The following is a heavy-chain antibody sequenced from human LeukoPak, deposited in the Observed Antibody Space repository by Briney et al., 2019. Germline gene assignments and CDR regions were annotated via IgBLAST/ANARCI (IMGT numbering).Heavy chain of an antibody. J-gene: IGHJ3*02. CDR3: ARKLRDSGARDT. V-gene: IGHV4-59*08. Sequence: SETLSLTCTVSGGSISSYYWSWIRQPPGKGLEWIGYIYYSGSTNYNPSLKSRVTISVDSSKNQFSLKLSSVTAADTAVYYCARKLRDSGARDTWGQGTVVTVSS. D-gene: IGHD1-26*01. CDR2: IYYSGST. CDR1: GGSISSYY.